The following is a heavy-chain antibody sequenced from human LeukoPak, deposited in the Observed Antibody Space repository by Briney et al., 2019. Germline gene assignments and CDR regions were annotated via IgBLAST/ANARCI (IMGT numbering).Heavy chain of an antibody. D-gene: IGHD3-22*01. V-gene: IGHV5-51*01. CDR3: ATSPTYYYDSSGYSADY. CDR1: GYSFTSYW. CDR2: IYPGDSDT. Sequence: GESLKISCKGSGYSFTSYWIGWVRQMPGKGLEWMGIIYPGDSDTRYSPSFQGQVTISAGKSISTAYLQWSSLKASDTAMYYCATSPTYYYDSSGYSADYWGQGTLVTVSS. J-gene: IGHJ4*02.